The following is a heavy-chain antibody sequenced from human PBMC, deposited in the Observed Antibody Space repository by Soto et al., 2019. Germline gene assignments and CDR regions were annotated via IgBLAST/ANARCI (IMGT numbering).Heavy chain of an antibody. CDR2: IYHSGST. CDR3: ARVPGP. Sequence: SETLSLTCAVSGGSIRSGGHSWSWIRQPPGKGLEWIGYIYHSGSTYYNPSLKSRVTISVDRSKNQFSLKLSSVTAADTAVYYCARVPGPWGQGSLVTVSS. CDR1: GGSIRSGGHS. V-gene: IGHV4-30-2*01. J-gene: IGHJ5*02.